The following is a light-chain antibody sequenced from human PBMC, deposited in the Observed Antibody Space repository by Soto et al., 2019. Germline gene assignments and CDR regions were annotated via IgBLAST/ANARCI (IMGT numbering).Light chain of an antibody. CDR2: AVS. CDR1: SSDVGGYNF. J-gene: IGLJ1*01. Sequence: QSALTQPASVSGSPGQSITISCTGTSSDVGGYNFVSWYQHHPGKATKLMIYAVSNRPSGVSNRFSGSKSGNTASLTISGLQAEDEADYYCSSYTSSTTYGFGTGTKVTVL. CDR3: SSYTSSTTYG. V-gene: IGLV2-14*01.